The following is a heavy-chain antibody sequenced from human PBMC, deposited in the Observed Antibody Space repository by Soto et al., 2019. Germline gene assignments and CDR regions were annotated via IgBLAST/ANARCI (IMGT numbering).Heavy chain of an antibody. CDR1: GFTFSGSA. D-gene: IGHD1-1*01. V-gene: IGHV3-73*01. Sequence: GGSLRLSCAASGFTFSGSAMHWVRQASGKGLEWVGRIRSKANSYATAYAASVKGRFTISRDDSKNTAYLQMNSLKTEDTAVYYCTRLVEPIHGNWSDPWGQGTLVTVSS. CDR3: TRLVEPIHGNWSDP. CDR2: IRSKANSYAT. J-gene: IGHJ5*02.